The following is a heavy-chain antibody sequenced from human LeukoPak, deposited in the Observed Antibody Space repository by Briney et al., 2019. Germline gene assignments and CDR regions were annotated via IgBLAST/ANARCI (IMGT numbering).Heavy chain of an antibody. D-gene: IGHD3-3*01. V-gene: IGHV1-58*01. CDR3: AAIRFLEWFPSDY. Sequence: GASVKVSCKASGFTFTSSAVQWVRQARGQRLEWIGWIVVGSGNTNYAQKFQERVTITRDMSTSTAYMELSSLRSEDTAVNYCAAIRFLEWFPSDYWGQGTLVTVSS. CDR2: IVVGSGNT. CDR1: GFTFTSSA. J-gene: IGHJ4*02.